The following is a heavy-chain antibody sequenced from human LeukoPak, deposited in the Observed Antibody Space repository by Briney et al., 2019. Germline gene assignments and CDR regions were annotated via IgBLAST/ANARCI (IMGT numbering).Heavy chain of an antibody. CDR1: GFTFSSYG. V-gene: IGHV3-30*03. J-gene: IGHJ4*02. Sequence: GRSLRLSCAAFGFTFSSYGMHWVRQAPGQGRGGVTVISYDGSNKYYADSVKGRFTISRDNSKNTLYLQMNSLRAEDTAVYYCARDFVNFDWLSGFDYWGQGTLVTVSS. CDR2: ISYDGSNK. D-gene: IGHD3-9*01. CDR3: ARDFVNFDWLSGFDY.